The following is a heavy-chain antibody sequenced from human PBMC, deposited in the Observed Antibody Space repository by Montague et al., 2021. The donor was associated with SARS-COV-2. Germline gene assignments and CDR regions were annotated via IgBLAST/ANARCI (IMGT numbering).Heavy chain of an antibody. D-gene: IGHD3-10*01. J-gene: IGHJ6*03. CDR2: IHHGGST. V-gene: IGHV4-34*01. CDR1: GGSFSTYS. Sequence: SETLSLTCAAHGGSFSTYSWNWIRQPPGKGLEWIGEIHHGGSTNYNPSLKSRVTISADTSKNQFSLKLTSVAAADTAVYYCARLGDGVVPSPILGVGPYYSSSFMDVWGRGTTVTVSS. CDR3: ARLGDGVVPSPILGVGPYYSSSFMDV.